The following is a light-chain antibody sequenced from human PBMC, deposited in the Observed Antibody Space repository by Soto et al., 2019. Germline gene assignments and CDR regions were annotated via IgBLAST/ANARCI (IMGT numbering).Light chain of an antibody. CDR3: LQPNSYTFT. V-gene: IGKV1-5*03. CDR2: KAS. J-gene: IGKJ5*01. Sequence: IQMTQSPSTLSGSLGDRVTITWGASQTISSWLAWYQQKQGKAPKLLSYKASTLKSGVPSRFSGSVSGTECTITISSLQKDDCATYYCLQPNSYTFTFGQGTRLEIK. CDR1: QTISSW.